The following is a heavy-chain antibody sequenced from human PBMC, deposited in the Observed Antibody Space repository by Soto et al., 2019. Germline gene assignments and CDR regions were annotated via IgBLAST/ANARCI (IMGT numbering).Heavy chain of an antibody. D-gene: IGHD2-15*01. CDR1: GYIFVNYG. CDR3: AMLDNCLTPTPRHV. CDR2: ISPYSGNT. Sequence: QVQLVQSGDEVRKPGSSVKVSCKASGYIFVNYGIAWVRQAPGQGLEWMGWISPYSGNTHYASKVQGRPTMTTDTSTSTADSDLRSLTSDDPAAYFCAMLDNCLTPTPRHVWGHGTTITVSS. V-gene: IGHV1-18*01. J-gene: IGHJ6*02.